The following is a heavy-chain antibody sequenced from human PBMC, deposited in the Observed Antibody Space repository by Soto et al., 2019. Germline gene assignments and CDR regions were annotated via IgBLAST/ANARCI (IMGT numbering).Heavy chain of an antibody. J-gene: IGHJ4*02. CDR3: ARRVGLANFDY. V-gene: IGHV3-48*01. CDR1: GFTFSSYS. D-gene: IGHD1-26*01. Sequence: PGGSLRLSCAASGFTFSSYSMNWVRQAPGKGLEWVSYISSSSSTIYYADSVKGRFTISRDNAKNSLYLQMNSLRAEDTAVYYCARRVGLANFDYWGQGTLVTVSS. CDR2: ISSSSSTI.